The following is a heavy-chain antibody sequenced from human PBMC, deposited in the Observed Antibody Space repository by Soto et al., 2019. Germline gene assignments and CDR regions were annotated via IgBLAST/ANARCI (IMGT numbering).Heavy chain of an antibody. CDR3: ARDQYSSLVYYYYGMDV. V-gene: IGHV3-7*05. Sequence: PGGSLRLSCAASGFTFSSYWMSWVRQAPGKGLEWVANIKQDGSEKYYVDSVKGRFTISRDNAKNSLYLQMNSLRAEDTAVYYCARDQYSSLVYYYYGMDVWGQGTTVTVSS. D-gene: IGHD6-6*01. CDR1: GFTFSSYW. CDR2: IKQDGSEK. J-gene: IGHJ6*02.